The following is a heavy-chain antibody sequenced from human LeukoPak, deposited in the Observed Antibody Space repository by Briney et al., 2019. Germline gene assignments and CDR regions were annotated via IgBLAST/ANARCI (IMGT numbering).Heavy chain of an antibody. Sequence: RASLTPSCPPSGPTVPTNYMTSVRHAPRNRLDRVSVIYSGGGTYYADSVKGRFTISRDNSKNTLYLQMNSLRAEDTAVYYCARDPDCSSTSCYMGAFDIWGQGTMVTVSS. CDR1: GPTVPTNY. D-gene: IGHD2-2*02. CDR2: IYSGGGT. V-gene: IGHV3-53*01. CDR3: ARDPDCSSTSCYMGAFDI. J-gene: IGHJ3*02.